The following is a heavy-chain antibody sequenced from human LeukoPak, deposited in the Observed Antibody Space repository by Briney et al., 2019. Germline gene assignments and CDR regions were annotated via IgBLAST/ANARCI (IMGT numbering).Heavy chain of an antibody. CDR3: ARDLHWGASDY. V-gene: IGHV3-74*01. D-gene: IGHD1-26*01. CDR1: GFTFSSYW. Sequence: GGSLRLSCAASGFTFSSYWMHWVRQAPGKGLVWVSRISPDGSSTTYADSAKGRFTISRDNAKDTLYLQMSSLRAEDTGVYYCARDLHWGASDYWGQGTLVTASS. J-gene: IGHJ4*02. CDR2: ISPDGSST.